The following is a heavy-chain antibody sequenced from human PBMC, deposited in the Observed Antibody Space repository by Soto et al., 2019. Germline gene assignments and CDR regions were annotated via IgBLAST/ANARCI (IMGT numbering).Heavy chain of an antibody. CDR2: LYYSGNT. D-gene: IGHD2-15*01. CDR3: ASVGRVGAPVSAF. J-gene: IGHJ1*01. Sequence: LGCTLCRGCVRLLYVGGFLKPPGKGLEWIGYLYYSGNTNYNPSLKSRVTISVDASKNQVSLRLTSVTAADTAVYYSASVGRVGAPVSAFRGKGT. V-gene: IGHV4-59*02. CDR1: RGCVRLLY.